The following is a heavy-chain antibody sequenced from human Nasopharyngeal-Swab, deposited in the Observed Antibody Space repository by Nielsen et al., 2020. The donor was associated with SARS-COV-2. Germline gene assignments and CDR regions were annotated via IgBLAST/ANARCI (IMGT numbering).Heavy chain of an antibody. J-gene: IGHJ4*02. D-gene: IGHD1-26*01. V-gene: IGHV3-48*02. Sequence: GESLKISCAASGFAFTDYSMDWVRQAPGKGLEWVSYITSSSSTRYYADSVKGRFTVSRDNAKNSLYLQMSSLIDEDTAVYYCVREFEATGATYLDYWGLGTLVTVSS. CDR3: VREFEATGATYLDY. CDR2: ITSSSSTR. CDR1: GFAFTDYS.